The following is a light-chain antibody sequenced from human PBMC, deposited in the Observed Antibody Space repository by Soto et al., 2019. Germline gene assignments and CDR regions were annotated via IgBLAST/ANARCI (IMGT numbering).Light chain of an antibody. V-gene: IGKV3-20*01. CDR1: QNIRGNE. J-gene: IGKJ1*01. CDR3: QDYGTSAPWT. CDR2: RGS. Sequence: VLTQSPGTLSLSPGERATLSCRASQNIRGNELAWYQQKPGQPPRLLIYRGSSRAPGIPDRFSGRGSGTEFTLTFSRLVPEDFAVYYCQDYGTSAPWTFGQGNKVEIK.